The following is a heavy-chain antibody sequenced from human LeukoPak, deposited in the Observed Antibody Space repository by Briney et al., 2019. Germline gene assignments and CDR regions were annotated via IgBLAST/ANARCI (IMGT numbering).Heavy chain of an antibody. V-gene: IGHV4-38-2*02. J-gene: IGHJ4*02. D-gene: IGHD2-15*01. CDR3: ARDSLVVVATIDY. CDR1: GYSICSGYY. Sequence: SETLSLTCTVSGYSICSGYYWGWIRQPPGKGLEWIGSIYHSGSTYYNPSLKSRVTISVDTSKNQFSLKLSSVTAADTAVYYCARDSLVVVATIDYWGQGTLVTVSS. CDR2: IYHSGST.